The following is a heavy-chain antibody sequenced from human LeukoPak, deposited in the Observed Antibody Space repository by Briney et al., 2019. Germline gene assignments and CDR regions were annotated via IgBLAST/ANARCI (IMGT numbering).Heavy chain of an antibody. CDR3: ARESDYNYFDY. CDR1: GFTLSTYW. J-gene: IGHJ4*02. Sequence: GGSLRLSCAASGFTLSTYWMSWVRQAPGKGLEWVANIKQDGSEKYYVDSVKGRFTISRDNAKNSLYLQMNSLRANDTAVYYCARESDYNYFDYWGQGTLVTVSS. D-gene: IGHD5-12*01. CDR2: IKQDGSEK. V-gene: IGHV3-7*05.